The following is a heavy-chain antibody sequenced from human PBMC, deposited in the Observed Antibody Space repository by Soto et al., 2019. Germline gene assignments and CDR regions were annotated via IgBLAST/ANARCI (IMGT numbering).Heavy chain of an antibody. CDR2: ISSSSSYI. CDR3: ARDIVVVPAAMSPYYYYMDV. CDR1: GFNFSSYS. D-gene: IGHD2-2*01. J-gene: IGHJ6*03. V-gene: IGHV3-21*01. Sequence: EVQLVESGGGLVKPGGSLRLSCAASGFNFSSYSMNWVRQAPGKGLEWVSSISSSSSYIYYADSVKGRFTISRDNAKNSLYLQMNSLRAEDTAVYYCARDIVVVPAAMSPYYYYMDVWGKGTTVTVSS.